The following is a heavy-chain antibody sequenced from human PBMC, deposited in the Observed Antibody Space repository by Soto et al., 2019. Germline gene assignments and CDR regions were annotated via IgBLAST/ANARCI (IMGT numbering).Heavy chain of an antibody. J-gene: IGHJ3*02. CDR2: IYYSGST. Sequence: SVTLSLTCTVAGGSIISSSYYWGWIRQPPGKGLEWIGSIYYSGSTYYNPSLKSRVTISVDTSKNQFSLKLSSVTAADTAVYYCARRGENYEPAFDIWGQGTMVTVSS. D-gene: IGHD1-7*01. V-gene: IGHV4-39*01. CDR1: GGSIISSSYY. CDR3: ARRGENYEPAFDI.